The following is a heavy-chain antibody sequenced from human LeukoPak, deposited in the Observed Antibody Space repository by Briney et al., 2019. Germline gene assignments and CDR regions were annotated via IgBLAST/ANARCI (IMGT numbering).Heavy chain of an antibody. D-gene: IGHD4-17*01. CDR3: ARVGKYGDYTLYYYYMDV. CDR1: GGSISSYY. V-gene: IGHV4-59*01. Sequence: TETLSLTCTVSGGSISSYYWSWIRQPPGKGLEWIGYISYSGITNYNPSLKSRVTISVDTSKNQFSVKLSSVTAADTAVYCCARVGKYGDYTLYYYYMDVWGKGTAVTISS. J-gene: IGHJ6*03. CDR2: ISYSGIT.